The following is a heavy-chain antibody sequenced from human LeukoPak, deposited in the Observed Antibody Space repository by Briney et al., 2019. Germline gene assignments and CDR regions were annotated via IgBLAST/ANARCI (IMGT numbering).Heavy chain of an antibody. Sequence: SETLSLTCAVSGGSISSGGYSWSWIRQPPGKGLEWIGEINHSGSTNYNPSLKSRVTISVDTSKNQFSLKLSSVTAADTAVYYCARGRGWVSLKGAFDIWGQGTMVTVSS. CDR1: GGSISSGGYS. V-gene: IGHV4-30-2*01. CDR2: INHSGST. D-gene: IGHD6-19*01. J-gene: IGHJ3*02. CDR3: ARGRGWVSLKGAFDI.